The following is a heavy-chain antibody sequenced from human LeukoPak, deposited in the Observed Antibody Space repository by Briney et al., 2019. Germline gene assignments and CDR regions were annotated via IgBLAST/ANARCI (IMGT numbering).Heavy chain of an antibody. V-gene: IGHV4-59*12. J-gene: IGHJ3*02. Sequence: PSETLSLTCSVSGGSITSYYWSWLRQPPGKGLEWIGYIYHSGSTYYNPSLKSRVTISVDRSKNQFSLKLSSVTAADTAVYYCARAYYDILTGYHFDIWGQGTMVTVSS. CDR3: ARAYYDILTGYHFDI. CDR1: GGSITSYY. D-gene: IGHD3-9*01. CDR2: IYHSGST.